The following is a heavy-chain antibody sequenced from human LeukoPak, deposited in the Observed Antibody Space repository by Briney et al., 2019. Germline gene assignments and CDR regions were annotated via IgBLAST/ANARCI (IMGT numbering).Heavy chain of an antibody. V-gene: IGHV4-31*03. CDR2: IYYSGST. Sequence: PSETLSLTCTVSGGSISSGGYYWSWIRQHPGKGLEWIGYIYYSGSTYYNPSLKSRVTISVDTSKNQFSLKLSSVTAADTAVYYCARGQYYYDSSLNYWYFDLWGRGTLVTVSS. D-gene: IGHD3-22*01. CDR1: GGSISSGGYY. J-gene: IGHJ2*01. CDR3: ARGQYYYDSSLNYWYFDL.